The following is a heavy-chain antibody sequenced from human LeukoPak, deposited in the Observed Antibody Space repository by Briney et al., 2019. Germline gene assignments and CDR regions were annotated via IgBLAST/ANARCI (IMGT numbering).Heavy chain of an antibody. CDR1: GFTFGDYS. Sequence: PGGSLRLSCTASGFTFGDYSMSWFRQAPGKGLEWVGFIRSKAYGGTTEYAASVKGIFTISRDDSKSIDYLQMNSLKTEDTAVYYCTRETVLRFLEWLLPSHYYYYYMDVWGKGTTVTVSS. CDR2: IRSKAYGGTT. D-gene: IGHD3-3*01. J-gene: IGHJ6*03. V-gene: IGHV3-49*03. CDR3: TRETVLRFLEWLLPSHYYYYYMDV.